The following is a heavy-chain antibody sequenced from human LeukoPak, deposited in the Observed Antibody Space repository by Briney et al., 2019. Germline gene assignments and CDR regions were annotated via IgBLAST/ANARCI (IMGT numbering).Heavy chain of an antibody. D-gene: IGHD3-22*01. CDR1: GFTFSNYN. CDR2: ITRGSIYT. J-gene: IGHJ4*02. V-gene: IGHV3-21*01. CDR3: ARDSWYDSSGYLIDY. Sequence: GGSLRLSCAASGFTFSNYNMNWVRQTPGKGLEWVSSITRGSIYTFYADSVKGRFTISRDDAKNSLSLQMNSLRAEDTAVYYCARDSWYDSSGYLIDYWGQGTLVTVSS.